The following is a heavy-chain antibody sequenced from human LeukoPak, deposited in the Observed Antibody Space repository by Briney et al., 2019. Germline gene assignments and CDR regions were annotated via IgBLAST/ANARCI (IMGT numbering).Heavy chain of an antibody. J-gene: IGHJ4*02. Sequence: PSETLSLTCTVSGGSISSSYSYWGWIRQPPGKGLEWIGSVHYTGSTYYNPSLKSRITISVDTSKNQFSLKVSSVTAADMAVYYCARRDSDGGNPVLDYWGQGTLVTVSS. CDR3: ARRDSDGGNPVLDY. D-gene: IGHD4-23*01. V-gene: IGHV4-39*01. CDR1: GGSISSSYSY. CDR2: VHYTGST.